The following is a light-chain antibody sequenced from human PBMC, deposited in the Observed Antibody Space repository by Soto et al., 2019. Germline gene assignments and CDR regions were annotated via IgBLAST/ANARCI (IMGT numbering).Light chain of an antibody. CDR3: SSYTSSSTLV. CDR2: DVS. V-gene: IGLV2-14*01. Sequence: QSVLTQPASVSGSPGQSITISCTGTSSDVGGYNYVSWYQQHPGKVPKLMIYDVSNRPSGVSNRFSGSKSGNTASLTISGRQAEDEADYYCSSYTSSSTLVFGTVTKVTVL. CDR1: SSDVGGYNY. J-gene: IGLJ1*01.